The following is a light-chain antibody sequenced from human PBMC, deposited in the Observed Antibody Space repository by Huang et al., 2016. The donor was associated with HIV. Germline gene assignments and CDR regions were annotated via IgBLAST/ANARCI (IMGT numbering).Light chain of an antibody. J-gene: IGKJ1*01. CDR1: QSVRSY. CDR3: QQRSNWPPT. Sequence: EIVLTQSPATLSLSPGERATLSCRASQSVRSYLAWYQQKPGQAPRLLIYDASKRATGIPARVTGGGSGTDFTLTISSLEPEDFAVYYCQQRSNWPPTFGQGTKVEIK. V-gene: IGKV3-11*01. CDR2: DAS.